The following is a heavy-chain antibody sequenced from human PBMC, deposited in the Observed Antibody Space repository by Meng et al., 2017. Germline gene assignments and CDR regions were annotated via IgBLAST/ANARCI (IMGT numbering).Heavy chain of an antibody. V-gene: IGHV2-5*08. CDR2: IYWNDDK. CDR3: AHSEYSSSWSDAFDI. J-gene: IGHJ3*02. CDR1: GFPLSTSGMC. Sequence: SGPTLVKPTQTLTLTCTFSGFPLSTSGMCVSWIRQPPGKALEWLALIYWNDDKRYSPSLKSRLTITKDTSKNQVVLTMTNMDPVDTATYYCAHSEYSSSWSDAFDIWGQGTMVTVSS. D-gene: IGHD6-13*01.